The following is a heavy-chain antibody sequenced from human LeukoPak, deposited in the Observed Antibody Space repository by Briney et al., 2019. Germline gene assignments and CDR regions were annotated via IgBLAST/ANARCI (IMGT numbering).Heavy chain of an antibody. V-gene: IGHV4-38-2*02. Sequence: PSETLSLTCTVSGYSISSGYYWGWIRQPPGKGLEWIGSIYHSGSTYYNPSLKSRVTISVDTSKNQFSLKLSSVTAADTAVYYCARRIHDSSGYYWSDYYYYYYMDVWGKGTTVTVSS. D-gene: IGHD3-22*01. CDR3: ARRIHDSSGYYWSDYYYYYYMDV. J-gene: IGHJ6*03. CDR2: IYHSGST. CDR1: GYSISSGYY.